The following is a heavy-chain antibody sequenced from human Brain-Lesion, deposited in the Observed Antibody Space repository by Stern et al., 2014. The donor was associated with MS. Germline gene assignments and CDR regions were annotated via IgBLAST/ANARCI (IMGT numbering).Heavy chain of an antibody. CDR1: GGSMNSRPYY. V-gene: IGHV4-61*02. CDR2: IYISGST. CDR3: AREGETSDFFPFDY. J-gene: IGHJ4*02. D-gene: IGHD3/OR15-3a*01. Sequence: QVQLQESGPGLVKPSQTLSLTCTVSGGSMNSRPYYWNWLRQPAGKALEWIGRIYISGSTNYNPSLESRVTISIDTSKNQLSLKLRSVTAADTAVYYCAREGETSDFFPFDYWGQGAQVIVSS.